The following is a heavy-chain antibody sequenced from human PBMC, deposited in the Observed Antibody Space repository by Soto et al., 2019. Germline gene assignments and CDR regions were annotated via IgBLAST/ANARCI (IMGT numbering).Heavy chain of an antibody. J-gene: IGHJ4*02. Sequence: EVQLVESGGGLVQPGGSLRLSCAASGFTVSHNYMSWVRQAPGKGLEWVSVMYFGGGTYYADSVKGRFITSRHNSKNTLYLKMSSLRAEDTAVYYCASGSPSGRHYWGQGTLVTGSS. CDR3: ASGSPSGRHY. V-gene: IGHV3-53*04. CDR1: GFTVSHNY. D-gene: IGHD5-12*01. CDR2: MYFGGGT.